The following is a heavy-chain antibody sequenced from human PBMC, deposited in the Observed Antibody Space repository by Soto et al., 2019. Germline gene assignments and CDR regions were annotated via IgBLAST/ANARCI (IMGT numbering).Heavy chain of an antibody. CDR1: GFTFSSYS. V-gene: IGHV3-21*01. J-gene: IGHJ5*02. CDR2: ISSSSSYI. Sequence: YVGLSFAASGFTFSSYSMNWVRQAPGKGLEWVSSISSSSSYIYYADSVKGRFTISRDNAKNSLYLQMNSLIAEDTAVYYCARDTHSSGWSGGSWGQG. D-gene: IGHD6-19*01. CDR3: ARDTHSSGWSGGS.